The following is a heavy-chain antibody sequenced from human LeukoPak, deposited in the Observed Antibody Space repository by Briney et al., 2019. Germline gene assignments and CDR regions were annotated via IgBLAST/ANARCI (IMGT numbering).Heavy chain of an antibody. Sequence: SETLSLTCTVSGGFISSYNWSWIRQPPGKGLEWIGYIYDSVFTKYNPSLKSRVTISVDTSKSQFSLRLSSVTAADTAVYYCARHVPYYDSDFSAWGMDVWGQGTTVTVSS. D-gene: IGHD3-16*01. CDR2: IYDSVFT. J-gene: IGHJ6*02. CDR1: GGFISSYN. CDR3: ARHVPYYDSDFSAWGMDV. V-gene: IGHV4-59*08.